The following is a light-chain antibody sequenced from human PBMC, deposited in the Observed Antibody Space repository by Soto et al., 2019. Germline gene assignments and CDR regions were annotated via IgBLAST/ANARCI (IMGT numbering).Light chain of an antibody. CDR2: RNN. CDR1: SANIGSNY. CDR3: AAWDDSLSGYV. Sequence: QSVLTQPPSASGTPGQRVTISCSGSSANIGSNYEYWYQQLPGTAPKLLIYRNNQRPSGVPDRFSGSKSGTSASLAIIGLRSEDEADYYCAAWDDSLSGYVFGTGTKVTVL. J-gene: IGLJ1*01. V-gene: IGLV1-47*01.